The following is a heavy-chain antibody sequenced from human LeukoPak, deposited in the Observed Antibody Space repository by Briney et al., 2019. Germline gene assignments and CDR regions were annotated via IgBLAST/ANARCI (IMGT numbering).Heavy chain of an antibody. Sequence: PAGTLRLSCAASGCNFDDYGLSWVRQAPGKGLEWVCGINWNGASTSYADSVKGRFTISRDNAKNSLYLQMNSLRDEDTALYYCARGYSGYDFGRYFDSWGQGTLVTVSS. J-gene: IGHJ4*02. V-gene: IGHV3-20*04. CDR2: INWNGAST. CDR1: GCNFDDYG. D-gene: IGHD5-12*01. CDR3: ARGYSGYDFGRYFDS.